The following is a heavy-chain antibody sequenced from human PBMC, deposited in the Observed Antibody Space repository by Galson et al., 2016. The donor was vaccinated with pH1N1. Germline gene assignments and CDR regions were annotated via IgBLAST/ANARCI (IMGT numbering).Heavy chain of an antibody. CDR2: FNPDNGNT. Sequence: SVKVSCKASGYTFTTYLIHWVRQAPGETLEWMGWFNPDNGNTKYSQRFQGRVTFTRDTSATTAYMEMSSLRSEDTAVYSCARDDYGRYFDYWGQGTLVTVSS. CDR1: GYTFTTYL. J-gene: IGHJ4*02. D-gene: IGHD3-16*01. CDR3: ARDDYGRYFDY. V-gene: IGHV1-3*01.